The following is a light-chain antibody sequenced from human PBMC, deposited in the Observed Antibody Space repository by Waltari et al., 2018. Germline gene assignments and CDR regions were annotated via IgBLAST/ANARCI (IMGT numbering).Light chain of an antibody. V-gene: IGKV1-9*01. CDR1: RDIGTS. Sequence: IQLTQSPSSLSASVGDSVTITCRASRDIGTSLAWFQQKPGRAPDLLIYTASTLQSGVPSRFSGSGSGTHFTLTIGSLHPEDFATYFCQQVNSYPRTFGQGTRLEIK. J-gene: IGKJ5*01. CDR3: QQVNSYPRT. CDR2: TAS.